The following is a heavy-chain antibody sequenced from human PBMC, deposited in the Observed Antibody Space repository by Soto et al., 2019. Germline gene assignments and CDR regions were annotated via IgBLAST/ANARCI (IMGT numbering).Heavy chain of an antibody. CDR1: GFTFSSYA. CDR3: ARDRGSRDYDFWSGYYIYYYYYGMDV. Sequence: GGSLRLSCAASGFTFSSYAMHWVRQAPGKGLEWVAVISYDGSNKYYADSVKGRFTISRDNSKNTLYLQMNSLRAEDTAGYYCARDRGSRDYDFWSGYYIYYYYYGMDVWGQGTTVTVSS. V-gene: IGHV3-30-3*01. D-gene: IGHD3-3*01. J-gene: IGHJ6*02. CDR2: ISYDGSNK.